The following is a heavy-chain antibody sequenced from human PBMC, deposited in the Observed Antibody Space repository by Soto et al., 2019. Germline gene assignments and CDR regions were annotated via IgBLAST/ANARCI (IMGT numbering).Heavy chain of an antibody. CDR3: AGGTYYFDY. Sequence: PGGSLRASGKASGSPSISYGMNWVRQAPGKGLEWVSSISSSSSTIYYADSVRGRFTISRDNAKNSLYLQMNSLRDEDTAVYYCAGGTYYFDYCGQGT. CDR2: ISSSSSTI. J-gene: IGHJ4*02. CDR1: GSPSISYG. V-gene: IGHV3-48*02. D-gene: IGHD1-26*01.